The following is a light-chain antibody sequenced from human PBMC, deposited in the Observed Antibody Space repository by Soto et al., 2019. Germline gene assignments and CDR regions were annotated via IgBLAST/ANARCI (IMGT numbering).Light chain of an antibody. V-gene: IGKV3-20*01. J-gene: IGKJ5*01. Sequence: IVLTQSPNTLSLSPGERATLSCRTGQSVPRSYLAWYQQKPGQAPRLLISGASMRASGVPVRFIGSGSGTDFTLTITRLEPEDFAVYYCQQYGGSPITFGLGTRLEIK. CDR3: QQYGGSPIT. CDR2: GAS. CDR1: QSVPRSY.